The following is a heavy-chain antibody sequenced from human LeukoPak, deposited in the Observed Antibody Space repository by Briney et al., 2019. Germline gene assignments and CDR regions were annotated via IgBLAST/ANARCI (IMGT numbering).Heavy chain of an antibody. V-gene: IGHV1-2*02. CDR3: ARAAVDYDSSGYYQLPWYFDY. CDR1: GYTFTGYY. J-gene: IGHJ4*02. Sequence: ASMKVSCKASGYTFTGYYMHWVRQAPGQGLEWMGWINPNSGGTNYAQKFQGRVTMTRDTSISTAYMELSRLRSDDTAVYYCARAAVDYDSSGYYQLPWYFDYWGQGTLVTVSS. D-gene: IGHD3-22*01. CDR2: INPNSGGT.